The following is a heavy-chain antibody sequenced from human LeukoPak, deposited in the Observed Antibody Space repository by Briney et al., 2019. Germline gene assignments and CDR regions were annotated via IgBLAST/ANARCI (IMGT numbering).Heavy chain of an antibody. D-gene: IGHD5-18*01. V-gene: IGHV3-23*01. CDR3: AKALYNYGPYYLDY. CDR1: GFTFTNYA. J-gene: IGHJ4*02. CDR2: ISDSGGTT. Sequence: PGASLRLSCAASGFTFTNYAMSWVRRAPGKGLEWVSGISDSGGTTYYADSVKGRFTISRDNSKNTLYLQVNSLRAEDTAVYYCAKALYNYGPYYLDYWGQRTLVTVSS.